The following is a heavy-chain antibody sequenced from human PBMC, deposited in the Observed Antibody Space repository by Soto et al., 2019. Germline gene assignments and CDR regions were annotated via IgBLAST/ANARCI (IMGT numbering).Heavy chain of an antibody. CDR2: ISGSGDST. Sequence: EVQLLESGGGLVQPGGSLRLSCAASGFTFSSYAMSWVRQAPGKGLEWVSVISGSGDSTYYADSVRGRFTISRDNSKNTLYLQMNSLRAEDTAVYYCAKERDGAAAGRTKFYGMDVWGQGTTVTVSS. CDR3: AKERDGAAAGRTKFYGMDV. J-gene: IGHJ6*02. CDR1: GFTFSSYA. V-gene: IGHV3-23*01. D-gene: IGHD6-13*01.